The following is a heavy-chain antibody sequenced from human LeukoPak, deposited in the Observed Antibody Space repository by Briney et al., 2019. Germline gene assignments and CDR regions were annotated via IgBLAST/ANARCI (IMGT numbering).Heavy chain of an antibody. Sequence: SETLSLTCTVSGGSISSYYWSWIRQPPGKGLEWIGYIYYSGSTNYNPSLKSRVTISVDTSKNQFSLKLSSVTAADTAVYYCAVYYYDSSGYPVDVWGQGTTVTVSS. CDR3: AVYYYDSSGYPVDV. D-gene: IGHD3-22*01. CDR1: GGSISSYY. V-gene: IGHV4-59*01. J-gene: IGHJ6*02. CDR2: IYYSGST.